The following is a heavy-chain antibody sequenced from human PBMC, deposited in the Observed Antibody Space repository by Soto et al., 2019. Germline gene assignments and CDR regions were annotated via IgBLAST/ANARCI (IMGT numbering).Heavy chain of an antibody. CDR1: GGSFSGYY. D-gene: IGHD3-10*01. V-gene: IGHV4-34*01. J-gene: IGHJ3*02. CDR2: INHSGST. Sequence: QVQLQQWGAGLLKPSETLSLTCAVYGGSFSGYYWSWIRQPPGKGLEWIGEINHSGSTNYNPSLKSRVTISGDTSKNQFSLKLSSVTAADTAVYYCARGRITMVRGVIIWIAFDIWGQGTMVTVSS. CDR3: ARGRITMVRGVIIWIAFDI.